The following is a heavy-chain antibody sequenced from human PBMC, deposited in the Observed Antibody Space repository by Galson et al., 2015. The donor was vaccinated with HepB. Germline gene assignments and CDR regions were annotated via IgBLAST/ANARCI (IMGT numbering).Heavy chain of an antibody. CDR1: GGTFSSYA. CDR2: IIPIFGTA. CDR3: ATAYCGGDCYSSYDYDFDY. V-gene: IGHV1-69*13. D-gene: IGHD2-21*02. J-gene: IGHJ4*02. Sequence: SVKVSCKASGGTFSSYAISWVRQAPGQGLEWMGGIIPIFGTANYAQKFQGRVTITADESTSTAYMELSSLRSEDTAVYCCATAYCGGDCYSSYDYDFDYWGQGTLVTVSS.